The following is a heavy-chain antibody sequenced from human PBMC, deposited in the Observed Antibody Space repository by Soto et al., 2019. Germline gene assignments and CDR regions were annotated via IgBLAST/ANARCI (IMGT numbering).Heavy chain of an antibody. CDR2: IYYSGST. Sequence: QVQLQESGPGLVKPSQTLSLTCTVSGGSISSGGYYWSWIRQHPGKGLEWIGYIYYSGSTYYNPSLKSRVTITVDTSKNQFSLKLRSVTAADTDVYYCAREGRDVDTAMGPSGLDYWGQGTLVTVSS. CDR1: GGSISSGGYY. D-gene: IGHD5-18*01. CDR3: AREGRDVDTAMGPSGLDY. V-gene: IGHV4-31*03. J-gene: IGHJ4*02.